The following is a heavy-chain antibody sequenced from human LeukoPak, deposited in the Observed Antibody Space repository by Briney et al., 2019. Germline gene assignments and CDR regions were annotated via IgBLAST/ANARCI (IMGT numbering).Heavy chain of an antibody. CDR1: GYRFTSYW. D-gene: IGHD6-19*01. V-gene: IGHV5-51*01. CDR3: ATGYGSGRGAFDI. J-gene: IGHJ3*02. Sequence: GESLKISCVGSGYRFTSYWIGWVRQMPGKGLEYMGIIYPGDSDTRYSPSFQGQVTISADKSISTVYLQWSSLQASDTAMYYCATGYGSGRGAFDIWGQGTMVTVSS. CDR2: IYPGDSDT.